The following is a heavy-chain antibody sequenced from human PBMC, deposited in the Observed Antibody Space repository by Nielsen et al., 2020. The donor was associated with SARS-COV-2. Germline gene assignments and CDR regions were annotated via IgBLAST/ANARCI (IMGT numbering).Heavy chain of an antibody. CDR2: IKRKTDGGTG. CDR1: GFSYFSRSW. CDR3: ATLNWYNDY. D-gene: IGHD1-14*01. V-gene: IGHV3-15*01. Sequence: GESLKISCAASGFSYFSRSWMNWVRQAPGKGLEWVGRIKRKTDGGTGDYAAPVKGRFTISTDDSTNTLYLQMNSLETEDTAVYYCATLNWYNDYWGQGTLVTVSS. J-gene: IGHJ4*02.